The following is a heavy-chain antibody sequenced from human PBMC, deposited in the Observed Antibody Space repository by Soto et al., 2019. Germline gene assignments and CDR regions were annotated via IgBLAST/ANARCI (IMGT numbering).Heavy chain of an antibody. Sequence: PGGSLRLSCAVSEIIFSGYGMHWVRQAPGKGLEWVAVIRFDGSNIHYADSVKGRFTISRDNSKNTLYLQMDSLRAEDTAVYYCARDGVGGTVFFSYLDYWGQRALVTVSS. CDR3: ARDGVGGTVFFSYLDY. D-gene: IGHD1-26*01. CDR2: IRFDGSNI. J-gene: IGHJ4*02. CDR1: EIIFSGYG. V-gene: IGHV3-33*01.